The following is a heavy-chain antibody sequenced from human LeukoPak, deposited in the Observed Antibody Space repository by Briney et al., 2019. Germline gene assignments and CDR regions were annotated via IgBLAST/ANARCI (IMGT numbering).Heavy chain of an antibody. J-gene: IGHJ5*02. CDR1: GGSISSGGYY. V-gene: IGHV4-31*03. Sequence: PSETLSLTCTVSGGSISSGGYYWSWIRQHPGKGLEWIGYIYYSGSTYYNPSLKSRVTISVDTSKNQFSLKLSSVTAADTAVYYCASLRRAAAGTWFDPWGQGTLVTVSS. CDR3: ASLRRAAAGTWFDP. CDR2: IYYSGST. D-gene: IGHD6-13*01.